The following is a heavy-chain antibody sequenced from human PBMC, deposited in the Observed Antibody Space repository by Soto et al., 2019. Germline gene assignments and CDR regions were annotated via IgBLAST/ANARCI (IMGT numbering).Heavy chain of an antibody. D-gene: IGHD2-21*01. CDR3: VMLAKYLTPPPQDV. CDR2: LSPYTGNT. Sequence: QVQLVQSGDEVKKPGASVKVSCKASGYIFVNYGIAWVRQAPGQGLEWMGWLSPYTGNTHSATKVQGRLTMTTDTSPSTAYMDPVSLTSDDTVVYYLVMLAKYLTPPPQDVWGPGSTFTVSS. CDR1: GYIFVNYG. V-gene: IGHV1-18*01. J-gene: IGHJ6*02.